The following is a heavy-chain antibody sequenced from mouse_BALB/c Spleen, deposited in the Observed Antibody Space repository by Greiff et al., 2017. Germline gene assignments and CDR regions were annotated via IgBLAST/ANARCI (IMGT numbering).Heavy chain of an antibody. D-gene: IGHD2-3*01. J-gene: IGHJ4*01. Sequence: VQLLQSGPDLVRPGVSVKLSCTGSGFTFTDYAMHWVQQSPAKSLEWIGVISTYSGNTNYTQKFTGKATMAVDNSSSTDYMELARLTSEDSAIYYSARRPSIRGLLRSMDYWGQGTSVTVSS. CDR2: ISTYSGNT. V-gene: IGHV1-67*01. CDR1: GFTFTDYA. CDR3: ARRPSIRGLLRSMDY.